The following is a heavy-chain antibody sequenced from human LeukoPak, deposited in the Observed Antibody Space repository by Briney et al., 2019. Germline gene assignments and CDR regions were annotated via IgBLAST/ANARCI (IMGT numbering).Heavy chain of an antibody. CDR3: ASSRYYYDSKRFDY. CDR1: GYTFTSYY. Sequence: GASVKVSCKASGYTFTSYYMHWVRQAPGQGLEWMGWISAYNGNTNYAQKLQGRVTMTTDTSTSTAYMELRSLRSDDTAVYYCASSRYYYDSKRFDYWGQGTLVTVSS. V-gene: IGHV1-18*04. CDR2: ISAYNGNT. D-gene: IGHD3-22*01. J-gene: IGHJ4*02.